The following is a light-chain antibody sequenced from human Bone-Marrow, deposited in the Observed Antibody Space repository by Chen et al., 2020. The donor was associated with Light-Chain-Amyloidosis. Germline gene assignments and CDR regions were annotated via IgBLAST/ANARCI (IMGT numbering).Light chain of an antibody. J-gene: IGLJ2*01. V-gene: IGLV2-14*01. CDR2: DVN. CDR1: SIDVGAYNY. Sequence: QTARTQPPSVSGSPGQSLTIPCPATSIDVGAYNYASWYPQHPGKAPKLIIYDVNNRPSGVASRFSGSESGNAAAPAISGLQAEDEADYYCSTYSTTSTGVAFGGGTKRIVL. CDR3: STYSTTSTGVA.